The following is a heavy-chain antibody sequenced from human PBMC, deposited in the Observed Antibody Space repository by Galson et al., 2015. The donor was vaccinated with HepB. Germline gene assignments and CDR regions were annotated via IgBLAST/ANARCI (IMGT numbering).Heavy chain of an antibody. D-gene: IGHD2-15*01. V-gene: IGHV1-2*06. Sequence: SVKVSCKASGYTFTDNFIYWLRQAPGQGLEWMGRINPKTGGRNIAQRFQDRITMTRDTSLSTVYMELSSLRSDDTAVYYCARDRGDIYYYTYGMDRWGQGTTVTVSS. CDR3: ARDRGDIYYYTYGMDR. CDR2: INPKTGGR. CDR1: GYTFTDNF. J-gene: IGHJ6*02.